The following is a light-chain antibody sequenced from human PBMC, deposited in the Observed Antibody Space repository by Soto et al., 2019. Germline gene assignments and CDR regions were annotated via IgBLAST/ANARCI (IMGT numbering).Light chain of an antibody. CDR2: ANN. V-gene: IGLV1-40*01. CDR3: QSYDRSLSASV. CDR1: SSNIGAGYH. J-gene: IGLJ1*01. Sequence: QSVLTQPPSVSGAPGQGVTISCTGSSSNIGAGYHVHWYQQLPGTAPKLLIFANNNRPSGVPDRFSASKSDTSASLAITGLQAEDEADYYCQSYDRSLSASVLRNGTKVTVL.